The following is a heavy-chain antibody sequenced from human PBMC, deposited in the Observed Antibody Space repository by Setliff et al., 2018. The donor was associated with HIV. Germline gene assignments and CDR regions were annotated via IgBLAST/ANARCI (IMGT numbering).Heavy chain of an antibody. CDR1: GGTFGSHA. D-gene: IGHD4-17*01. J-gene: IGHJ3*02. CDR2: IIPIVDKT. V-gene: IGHV1-69*10. Sequence: ASVKVSCKASGGTFGSHAINWVRQAPGQGLEWMGGIIPIVDKTNYAQKFQGRVAITADKSTITAYMELSSLRSEDTAVYYCAREPDYGIRDAFDIWGQGTMVTVSS. CDR3: AREPDYGIRDAFDI.